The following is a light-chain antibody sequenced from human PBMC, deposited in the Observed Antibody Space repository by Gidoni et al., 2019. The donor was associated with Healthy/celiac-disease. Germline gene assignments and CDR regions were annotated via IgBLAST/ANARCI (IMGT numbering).Light chain of an antibody. CDR2: KAS. V-gene: IGKV1-5*03. CDR1: QSISSW. CDR3: QQYNSYSFT. J-gene: IGKJ3*01. Sequence: DIPMTQSPSTLSASVGDRVTITCRASQSISSWLAWYQQKPGKAPKLLIYKASSLESGVPSRFSGSGSGTEFTLTISSLQPDDFATYYCQQYNSYSFTFGPXTKVDIK.